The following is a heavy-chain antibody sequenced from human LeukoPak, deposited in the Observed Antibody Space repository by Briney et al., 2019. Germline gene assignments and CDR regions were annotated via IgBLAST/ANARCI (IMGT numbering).Heavy chain of an antibody. J-gene: IGHJ4*02. CDR1: GFTFSSYS. V-gene: IGHV3-21*01. CDR3: ARDLNAAAGTPGGVY. CDR2: ISSSSSYI. D-gene: IGHD6-13*01. Sequence: PGGSLRLSCAASGFTFSSYSMNWVRQAPGKWLEWVSSISSSSSYIYYADSVKGRFTISRDTAKNSLYLQMNSLRAEDTAVYYCARDLNAAAGTPGGVYWGQGTLVTVSS.